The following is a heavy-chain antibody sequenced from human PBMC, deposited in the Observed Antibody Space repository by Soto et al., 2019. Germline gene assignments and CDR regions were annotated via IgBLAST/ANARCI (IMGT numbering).Heavy chain of an antibody. CDR3: AAHSSSFV. J-gene: IGHJ4*02. V-gene: IGHV3-30*03. D-gene: IGHD5-18*01. CDR1: GFTFSSYG. Sequence: GGSLRLSCAASGFTFSSYGMHWVRQAPGKGLEWVAVISYDGSNKYYADSVKGRFTISRDNSKNTLYLQMNSLRAEDTAVYYCAAHSSSFVWGQGTLVTVSS. CDR2: ISYDGSNK.